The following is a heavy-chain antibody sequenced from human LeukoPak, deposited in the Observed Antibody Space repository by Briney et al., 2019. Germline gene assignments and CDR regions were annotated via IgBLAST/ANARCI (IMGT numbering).Heavy chain of an antibody. CDR2: ISYDGSNK. Sequence: GRSLRLSCAASGFTFSSYGMNWVRQAPGKGLEWVVVISYDGSNKYYADSVKGRFTISRDNSKNTLYLQMNSLRAEDTAVYYCAKERGPFSSGWYREHDYWGQGTLVTVSS. J-gene: IGHJ4*02. V-gene: IGHV3-30*18. D-gene: IGHD6-19*01. CDR1: GFTFSSYG. CDR3: AKERGPFSSGWYREHDY.